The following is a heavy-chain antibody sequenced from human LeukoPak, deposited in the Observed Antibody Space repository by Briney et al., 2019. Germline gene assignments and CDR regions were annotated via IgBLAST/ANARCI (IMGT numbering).Heavy chain of an antibody. D-gene: IGHD2-2*01. CDR1: GFTFSSYW. CDR3: ARADCSSNSGSGASDI. J-gene: IGHJ3*02. CDR2: ISGDGNDI. V-gene: IGHV3-74*01. Sequence: GGSLRLSCAASGFTFSSYWMHWVRQAPGKGLVWVSRISGDGNDISYAESMKGRFTISRDNAKNTAYLQMNSLRAEDTAVYYCARADCSSNSGSGASDIWGQGTMVTVSS.